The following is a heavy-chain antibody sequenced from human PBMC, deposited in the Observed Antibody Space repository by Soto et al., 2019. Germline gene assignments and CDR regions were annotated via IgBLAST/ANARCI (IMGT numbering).Heavy chain of an antibody. J-gene: IGHJ5*02. D-gene: IGHD2-15*01. CDR3: ATLVVVVAATEPYNWFDP. Sequence: GGSLRLSCAASGFTFSSYSMNLVPQAPGKGLEWVSYISSSSSTIYYADSVKGRFTISRDNSKNTLYLQMNSLRAEDTAVYYCATLVVVVAATEPYNWFDPWGQGTLVTVSS. V-gene: IGHV3-48*01. CDR1: GFTFSSYS. CDR2: ISSSSSTI.